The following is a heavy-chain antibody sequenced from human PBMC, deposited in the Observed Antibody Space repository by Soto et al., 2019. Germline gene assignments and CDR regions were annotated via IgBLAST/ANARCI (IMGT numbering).Heavy chain of an antibody. CDR1: GFTFSSYA. CDR2: ISGSGGTT. V-gene: IGHV3-23*01. J-gene: IGHJ4*02. D-gene: IGHD2-15*01. CDR3: AKLSGGSSYFPIDY. Sequence: PGGSLRLSCAASGFTFSSYAMHWVRQAPGKGLEWVSDISGSGGTTYYADSVKGRFTISRDNSKNTLYLQMNSLRAEDTAVYYCAKLSGGSSYFPIDYWGQGTLVTVSS.